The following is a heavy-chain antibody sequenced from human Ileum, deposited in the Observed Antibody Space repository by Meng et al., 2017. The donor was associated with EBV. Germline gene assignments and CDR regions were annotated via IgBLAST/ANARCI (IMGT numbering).Heavy chain of an antibody. D-gene: IGHD1-26*01. CDR2: IYYSGTT. CDR3: ARNSESGSYIDY. J-gene: IGHJ4*02. V-gene: IGHV4-28*01. Sequence: GQVQESGPGRVKPSDTLSLTCAVSGYSISTTNWWGWIRQPPGKGLEWIGHIYYSGTTYNNPSLKSRVTMSIDPSKNQFSLKLSSVTAVDTAVYYCARNSESGSYIDYWGLGTLVTVSS. CDR1: GYSISTTNW.